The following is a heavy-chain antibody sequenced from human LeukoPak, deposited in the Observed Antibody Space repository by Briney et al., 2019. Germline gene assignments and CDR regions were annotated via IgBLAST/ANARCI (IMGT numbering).Heavy chain of an antibody. J-gene: IGHJ4*02. Sequence: GASVKVSCKASGYTFTSSGISWVRQAPGQGLEWMGWISGYNGNTNYAQNLQGRVTMTTDTSTSTAYMELRSLRSDDTAVYYCAVRNRSSWSPFDFWGQGTLVTVSS. CDR3: AVRNRSSWSPFDF. D-gene: IGHD6-13*01. V-gene: IGHV1-18*01. CDR2: ISGYNGNT. CDR1: GYTFTSSG.